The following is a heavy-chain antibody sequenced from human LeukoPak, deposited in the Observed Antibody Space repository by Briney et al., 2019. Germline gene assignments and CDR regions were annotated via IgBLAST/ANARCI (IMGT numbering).Heavy chain of an antibody. V-gene: IGHV4-59*08. Sequence: SETLSLTCTVSGGSISSYYWSWIRQPPGKGLEWIGYIYYSGSTNYNPSLKSRVTISVDTSKNQFSLKLSSVTAADTAVYYCASLGDPGGRRPGYPPPTVYYFDYWGQGTLVTVSS. CDR3: ASLGDPGGRRPGYPPPTVYYFDY. J-gene: IGHJ4*02. CDR2: IYYSGST. D-gene: IGHD3-16*01. CDR1: GGSISSYY.